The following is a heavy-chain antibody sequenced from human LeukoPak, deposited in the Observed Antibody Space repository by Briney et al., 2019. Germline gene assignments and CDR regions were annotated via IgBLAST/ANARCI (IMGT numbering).Heavy chain of an antibody. CDR1: GYTFTGYY. CDR2: INPNSGGT. J-gene: IGHJ4*02. V-gene: IGHV1-2*02. CDR3: ASRQTYYYDSSGYYRPHDVDY. D-gene: IGHD3-22*01. Sequence: GASVKVSCKASGYTFTGYYMHWVRQAPGQGLEWMGWINPNSGGTNYAQKFQGRVTMTRDTSISTAYMELSRLRSDDTAVYYCASRQTYYYDSSGYYRPHDVDYWGQGTLVTVSS.